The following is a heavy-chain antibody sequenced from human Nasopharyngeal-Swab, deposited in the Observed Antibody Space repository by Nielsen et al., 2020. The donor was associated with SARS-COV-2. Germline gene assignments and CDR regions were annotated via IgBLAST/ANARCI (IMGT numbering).Heavy chain of an antibody. CDR3: TRLRYSSGLDY. V-gene: IGHV3-73*01. J-gene: IGHJ4*02. CDR2: IRSKANSYAT. D-gene: IGHD6-25*01. CDR1: GFTFSGSA. Sequence: AGSLTLSCAASGFTFSGSAMHCVRQASGKGLEWVGRIRSKANSYATAYAASVKGRFTIPRDDSKNTAYLQMNSLKTEDTAVYYCTRLRYSSGLDYWGQGTLVTVSS.